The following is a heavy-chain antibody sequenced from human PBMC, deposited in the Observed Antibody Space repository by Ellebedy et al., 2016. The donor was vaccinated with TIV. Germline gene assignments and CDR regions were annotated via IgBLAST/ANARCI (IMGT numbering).Heavy chain of an antibody. CDR1: GFNFGAYS. CDR3: VPRMVVAIEY. CDR2: IAGRTSLI. V-gene: IGHV3-48*01. Sequence: PGGSLRLSCAGPGFNFGAYSINWVRQAPGKGLEWFSYIAGRTSLIYYANPVKGRFTIPRDNSKNTLDLQMSSLRAEDTAVYYCVPRMVVAIEYWGQGTLVTVSS. D-gene: IGHD2-15*01. J-gene: IGHJ4*02.